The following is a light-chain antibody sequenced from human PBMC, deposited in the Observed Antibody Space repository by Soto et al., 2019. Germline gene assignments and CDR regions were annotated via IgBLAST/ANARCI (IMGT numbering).Light chain of an antibody. CDR2: QDS. J-gene: IGLJ2*01. Sequence: SYELTQPPSVSVSPGQTASITCSGEKLGDKYACWYQQKPGQSPVLVIYQDSKRPSGIPERFSGSNSGNTATLTISGTQAMDEADYSCQAWDSSTANVVFGGGTKLTVL. CDR3: QAWDSSTANVV. V-gene: IGLV3-1*01. CDR1: KLGDKY.